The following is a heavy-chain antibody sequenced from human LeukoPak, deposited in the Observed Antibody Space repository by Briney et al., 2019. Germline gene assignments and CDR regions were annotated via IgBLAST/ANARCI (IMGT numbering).Heavy chain of an antibody. CDR1: GFIFSSYT. V-gene: IGHV3-66*02. CDR2: IYSGGNT. D-gene: IGHD6-13*01. J-gene: IGHJ6*02. Sequence: PGGSLRLSCAASGFIFSSYTMNWVRQAPGKGLEWVSLIYSGGNTYYADSVKGRFTISRDNSKNTLYLQMNSLRAEDTAVYYCAKDAYSSSWYSSYYGMDVWGQGTTVTVSS. CDR3: AKDAYSSSWYSSYYGMDV.